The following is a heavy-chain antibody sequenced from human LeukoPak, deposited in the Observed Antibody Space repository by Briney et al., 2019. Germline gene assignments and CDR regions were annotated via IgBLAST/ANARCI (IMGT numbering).Heavy chain of an antibody. CDR1: GFSFSSHG. CDR2: ISPSGDIT. V-gene: IGHV3-23*01. J-gene: IGHJ1*01. CDR3: AKDDDWGRYKH. Sequence: GGSLRLSCAGSGFSFSSHGMNWVRQAPGKGLEWVSGISPSGDITYYTDSVRGRFTISRDNFKNTLSLQVDSLRAEDTAMYYCAKDDDWGRYKHWGQGTLVTVSS. D-gene: IGHD3-16*01.